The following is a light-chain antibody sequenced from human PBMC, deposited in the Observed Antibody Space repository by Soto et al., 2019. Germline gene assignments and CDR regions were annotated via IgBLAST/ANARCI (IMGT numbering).Light chain of an antibody. CDR2: DVS. V-gene: IGLV2-14*01. Sequence: QSALTQPASVSGSPGQSITISCTGTSSDVGGYNYVSWYQQHPGKAPKLMIYDVSNRPSGVSNRFSGSKSGNTASLTISGLQAEDEADYYCSPYTSSSTVVVFGGGTKVTVL. J-gene: IGLJ2*01. CDR3: SPYTSSSTVVV. CDR1: SSDVGGYNY.